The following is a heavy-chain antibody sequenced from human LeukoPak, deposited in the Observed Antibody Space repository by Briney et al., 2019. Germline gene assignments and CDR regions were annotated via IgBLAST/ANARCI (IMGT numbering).Heavy chain of an antibody. Sequence: PGGSLRLSCRVSGFTFISHAMSWVRQAPGKGLEWVSGISGSGATTYYAESVKGRFTISRDNSKYTLYVQMNSLRAEDTAVYYCARDDLASRGSWFFQHWGQGTLVTVSS. V-gene: IGHV3-23*01. CDR2: ISGSGATT. CDR3: ARDDLASRGSWFFQH. D-gene: IGHD6-13*01. CDR1: GFTFISHA. J-gene: IGHJ1*01.